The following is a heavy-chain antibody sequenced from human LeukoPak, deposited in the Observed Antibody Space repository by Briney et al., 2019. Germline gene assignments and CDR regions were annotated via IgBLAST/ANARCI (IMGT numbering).Heavy chain of an antibody. CDR3: ATTNGVNGSYPFFLYFDY. CDR2: VDPEDGET. D-gene: IGHD1-26*01. Sequence: ASVKVSCKVSGYTFTDYYMHWVQQAPGKGLEWMGLVDPEDGETIYAEKFQGRVTITADTSTDTAYMELSSLRSEDTAVYYCATTNGVNGSYPFFLYFDYGGQGTLVTVSS. J-gene: IGHJ4*02. CDR1: GYTFTDYY. V-gene: IGHV1-69-2*01.